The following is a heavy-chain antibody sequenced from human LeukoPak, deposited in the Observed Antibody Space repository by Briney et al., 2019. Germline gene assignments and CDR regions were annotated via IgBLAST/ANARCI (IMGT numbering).Heavy chain of an antibody. CDR3: ARATRYDSSWFDP. Sequence: SVKVSCKASGGTFSSYAISWVRQAPGRGLEWMGGIIPIFGTANYAQKFQGRVTITADESTSTAYMELSSLRSEDMAVYYCARATRYDSSWFDPWGQGTLVTVSS. J-gene: IGHJ5*02. D-gene: IGHD3-22*01. CDR2: IIPIFGTA. V-gene: IGHV1-69*13. CDR1: GGTFSSYA.